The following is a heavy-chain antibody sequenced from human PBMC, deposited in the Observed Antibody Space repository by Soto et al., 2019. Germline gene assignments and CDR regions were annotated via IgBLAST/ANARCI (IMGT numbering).Heavy chain of an antibody. Sequence: QLQLQESGSGLVKPSQTLSLTCAVSGGSISSGGYSWSWIRQPPGKGLEWIGYIYHSGSTYYNPSLKNRVTLSVARSKNQFSLKLSSVTAADTAVYYCAAGGGLPRYYWGQGTLVPVSS. D-gene: IGHD5-12*01. CDR3: AAGGGLPRYY. CDR1: GGSISSGGYS. J-gene: IGHJ4*02. V-gene: IGHV4-30-2*01. CDR2: IYHSGST.